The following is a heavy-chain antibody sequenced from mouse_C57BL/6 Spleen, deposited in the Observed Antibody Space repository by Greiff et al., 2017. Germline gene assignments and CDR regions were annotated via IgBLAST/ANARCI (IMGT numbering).Heavy chain of an antibody. D-gene: IGHD2-3*01. CDR1: GYAFSSYW. CDR3: ARSLYDGYPYAMDY. V-gene: IGHV1-80*01. Sequence: QVQLQQSGAELVKPGASVKISCKASGYAFSSYWMNWVKQRPGKGLEWIGQIYPGDGDTNYNGKFKGKATLTADKSTSTAYMQLSSLTSEDSAVYFCARSLYDGYPYAMDYWGQGTSVTVSS. J-gene: IGHJ4*01. CDR2: IYPGDGDT.